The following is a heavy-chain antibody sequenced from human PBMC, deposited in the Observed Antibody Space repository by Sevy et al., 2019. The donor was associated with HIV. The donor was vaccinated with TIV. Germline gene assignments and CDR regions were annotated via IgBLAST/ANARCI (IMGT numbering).Heavy chain of an antibody. CDR2: IYSGGST. J-gene: IGHJ6*02. CDR1: TFGVTDNY. Sequence: GGSLRLSCAASTFGVTDNYMSWVRQAPGKGLEWVSTIYSGGSTFYADSVKGRFTISRDNSKNTLYLQMNSLRAEDTAVYYCARDRYYDASGYYYYYYGLDVWGQGTTVTVSS. V-gene: IGHV3-66*01. CDR3: ARDRYYDASGYYYYYYGLDV. D-gene: IGHD3-22*01.